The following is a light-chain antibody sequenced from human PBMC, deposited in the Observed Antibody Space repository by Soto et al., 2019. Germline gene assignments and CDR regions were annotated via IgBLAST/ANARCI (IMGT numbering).Light chain of an antibody. V-gene: IGKV1-5*03. CDR3: QQYDSYSLRT. CDR2: KAS. CDR1: QTITTS. Sequence: DIQMTQSPSTLSASVGDRVTITCRASQTITTSLAWYQQKPGKAPKLLIYKASSLESGVPARFSGSGSGTEFTLTISRRQPDDFATYYCQQYDSYSLRTFCQGTRVEI. J-gene: IGKJ1*01.